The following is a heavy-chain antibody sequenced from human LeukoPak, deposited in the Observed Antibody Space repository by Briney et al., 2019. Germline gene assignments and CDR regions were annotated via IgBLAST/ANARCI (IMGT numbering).Heavy chain of an antibody. CDR3: TRTMIRGVPVY. J-gene: IGHJ4*02. CDR1: GFTFSNYW. Sequence: PGGSLRLSCEASGFTFSNYWMHWVRQAPGKGLVWVSRINNDGSITNFADSVKGRFTISRDNAKNTLYLQMNSLGAEDTAVYYCTRTMIRGVPVYWGQGTLVTVSS. CDR2: INNDGSIT. D-gene: IGHD3-10*01. V-gene: IGHV3-74*01.